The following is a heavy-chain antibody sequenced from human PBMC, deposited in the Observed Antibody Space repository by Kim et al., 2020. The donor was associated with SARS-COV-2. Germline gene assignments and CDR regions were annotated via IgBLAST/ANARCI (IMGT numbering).Heavy chain of an antibody. D-gene: IGHD6-13*01. V-gene: IGHV1-58*01. CDR3: AADAPSGAAAGTSHWLADYYSYYGLDA. Sequence: SVKVSCKASGFTFTSYAVKWVRQARGQRLEWIGWISAGSGNTNYAQKFQERVTITRDMSTSTAYMELSSLRSEDTAVYYCAADAPSGAAAGTSHWLADYYSYYGLDAWGHGTTVTVSS. CDR2: ISAGSGNT. J-gene: IGHJ6*02. CDR1: GFTFTSYA.